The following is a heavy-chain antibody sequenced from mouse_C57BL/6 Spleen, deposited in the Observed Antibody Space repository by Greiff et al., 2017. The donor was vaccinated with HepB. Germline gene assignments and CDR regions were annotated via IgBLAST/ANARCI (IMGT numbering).Heavy chain of an antibody. CDR3: ARSSYYRNYWYFDV. CDR2: IYPGSGST. D-gene: IGHD2-14*01. V-gene: IGHV1-55*01. J-gene: IGHJ1*03. CDR1: GYTFTSYW. Sequence: VQLQQSGAELVKPGASVKMSCKASGYTFTSYWITWVKQRPGQGLEWIGDIYPGSGSTNYNEKFKSKATLTVDTSSSTAYMQLSSLTSEDSAVYYCARSSYYRNYWYFDVWGTGTTVTVSS.